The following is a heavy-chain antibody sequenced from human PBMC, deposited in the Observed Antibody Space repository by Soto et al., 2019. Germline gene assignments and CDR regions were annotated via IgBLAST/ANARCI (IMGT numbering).Heavy chain of an antibody. CDR2: IYYSGST. J-gene: IGHJ5*02. Sequence: QLQLQESGPGLVKPSETLFLTCTVSGGSISSSSYYWGWIRQPPGKGLEWIGSIYYSGSTYYNPSLKSRVTISVDTSKNQFSLKLSSVTAADTAVYYCARSGSGWFDPWGQGTLVTVSS. V-gene: IGHV4-39*01. D-gene: IGHD1-1*01. CDR3: ARSGSGWFDP. CDR1: GGSISSSSYY.